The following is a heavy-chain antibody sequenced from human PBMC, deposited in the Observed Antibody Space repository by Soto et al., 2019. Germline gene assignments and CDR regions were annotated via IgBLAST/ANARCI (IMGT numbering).Heavy chain of an antibody. CDR1: GDSVSSNSAG. J-gene: IGHJ4*02. D-gene: IGHD6-13*01. CDR3: ARQIAATGTAGTFDY. V-gene: IGHV6-1*01. CDR2: TYYRSTWSN. Sequence: QVQLQQSGPGLVKPSQTLSLTCAISGDSVSSNSAGWTWIRQSPSRGLEWLGRTYYRSTWSNDYAISVKSRININHDTDNNQFSLHLNSVTPEDTAVYYCARQIAATGTAGTFDYWGQGTLVTVSS.